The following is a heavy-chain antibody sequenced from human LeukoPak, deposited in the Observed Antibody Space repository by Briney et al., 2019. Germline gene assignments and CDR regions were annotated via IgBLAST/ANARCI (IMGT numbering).Heavy chain of an antibody. CDR3: ARLFRPEGLPDY. D-gene: IGHD5-12*01. J-gene: IGHJ4*02. CDR1: GYRFSGYW. CDR2: IYPADSAT. V-gene: IGHV5-51*01. Sequence: AESLRISCKGSGYRFSGYWIGWVRQMPGKGLEWLGLIYPADSATRYSPSFQGQVTISADKSISTAYLQWSSLKASDTAMYYCARLFRPEGLPDYWGQGTLVTVSS.